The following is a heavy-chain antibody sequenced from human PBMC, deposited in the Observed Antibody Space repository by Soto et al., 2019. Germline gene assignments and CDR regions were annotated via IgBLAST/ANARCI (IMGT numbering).Heavy chain of an antibody. Sequence: EVQLVESGGGLVQPRESLRLSCAASGFTFSSYWMHWVRQAPGKGLVWVSRINSDGSRTNYADSVKGRFTVSRDNVKNTQYLQMNSLRAEDTAVYYCARVLTGSWNWFDPWGQGTLVTVSS. J-gene: IGHJ5*02. CDR3: ARVLTGSWNWFDP. D-gene: IGHD6-13*01. CDR2: INSDGSRT. CDR1: GFTFSSYW. V-gene: IGHV3-74*01.